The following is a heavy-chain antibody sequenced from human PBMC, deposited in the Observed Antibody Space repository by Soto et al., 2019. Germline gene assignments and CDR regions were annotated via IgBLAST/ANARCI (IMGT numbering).Heavy chain of an antibody. J-gene: IGHJ4*02. V-gene: IGHV3-21*01. Sequence: EVQLVESGGGLVKPGGPLRLSCAASGFTFSSYSMNWVRQAPGKGLEWVSSISSSSSYIYYADSVKGRFTISRDNAKNSLYLQMNSLRAEDTAVYYCASLGLGCSGGSCYKDYWGQGTLVTVSS. CDR2: ISSSSSYI. CDR3: ASLGLGCSGGSCYKDY. D-gene: IGHD2-15*01. CDR1: GFTFSSYS.